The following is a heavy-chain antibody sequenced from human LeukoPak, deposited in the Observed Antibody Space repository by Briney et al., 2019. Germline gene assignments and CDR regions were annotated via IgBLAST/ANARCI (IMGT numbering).Heavy chain of an antibody. J-gene: IGHJ4*02. CDR2: IWYDGSKT. CDR3: ARAPYTTGRSFYFDS. CDR1: GFPFRNYG. V-gene: IGHV3-33*01. D-gene: IGHD2-2*02. Sequence: PGGSLRLSCAASGFPFRNYGMHWVRQAPGKGLEWVAIIWYDGSKTYCADSVKGRFTISRDNLSNTLYLQMNSLRAEDTALYFCARAPYTTGRSFYFDSWGQGTLVTVSS.